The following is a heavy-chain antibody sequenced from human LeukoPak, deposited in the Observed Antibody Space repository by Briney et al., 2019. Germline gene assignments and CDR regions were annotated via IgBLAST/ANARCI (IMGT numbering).Heavy chain of an antibody. CDR3: ASYSSSLEYFHP. CDR2: INYGGST. V-gene: IGHV4-59*01. Sequence: PSETLSLTCTVSGGSIRGYYWSWIRQPPGKGLEWIAYINYGGSTNYNPSLKSRVAISVDTSKNQFSLKLSSVTAADTAVYYCASYSSSLEYFHPWGQGTLVTVSS. CDR1: GGSIRGYY. D-gene: IGHD6-13*01. J-gene: IGHJ1*01.